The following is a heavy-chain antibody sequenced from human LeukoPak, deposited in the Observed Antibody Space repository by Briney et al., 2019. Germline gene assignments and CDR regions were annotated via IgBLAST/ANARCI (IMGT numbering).Heavy chain of an antibody. CDR1: GFTFSCYS. V-gene: IGHV3-21*01. Sequence: PGGSLRLSCAASGFTFSCYSMNWVRQAPGKGLEWVSSISSSSSYIYYADSVKGRFIISRDNAKNSLYLQMNSLRAEDTAVYYCARGPLIAAAGTWWGQGTLVTVSS. CDR2: ISSSSSYI. J-gene: IGHJ4*02. D-gene: IGHD6-13*01. CDR3: ARGPLIAAAGTW.